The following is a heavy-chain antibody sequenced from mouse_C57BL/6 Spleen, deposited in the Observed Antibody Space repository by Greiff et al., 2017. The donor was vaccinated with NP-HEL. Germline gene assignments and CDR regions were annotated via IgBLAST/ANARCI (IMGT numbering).Heavy chain of an antibody. CDR3: ARDGNSFDY. CDR2: ISSGGSYT. CDR1: GFTFSSYG. D-gene: IGHD2-1*01. J-gene: IGHJ2*01. Sequence: EVQVVESGGDLVKPGGSLKLSCAASGFTFSSYGMSWVRQTPDKRLEWVATISSGGSYTYYPDSVKGRFTISRDNAKNTLYLQMSSLKSEDTAMYYCARDGNSFDYWGQGTTLTVSS. V-gene: IGHV5-6*01.